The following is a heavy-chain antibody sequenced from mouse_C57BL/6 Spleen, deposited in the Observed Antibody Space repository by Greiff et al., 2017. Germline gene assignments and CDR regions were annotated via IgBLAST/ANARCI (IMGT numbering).Heavy chain of an antibody. CDR2: IHPNSGST. CDR1: GYTFTSYW. D-gene: IGHD1-1*01. Sequence: QVQLQQPGAELVKPGASVKLSCKASGYTFTSYWMPWVKQRPGQGLEWIGMIHPNSGSTNYNEKFKSKATMTVDKSSSTAYMQLSSLTSEDSAVYYCARGMAYYVVSSSAWFAYWGQGTLVTVSA. CDR3: ARGMAYYVVSSSAWFAY. J-gene: IGHJ3*01. V-gene: IGHV1-64*01.